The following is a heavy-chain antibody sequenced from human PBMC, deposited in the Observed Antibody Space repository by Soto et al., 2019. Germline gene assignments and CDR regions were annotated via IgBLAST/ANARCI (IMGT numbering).Heavy chain of an antibody. D-gene: IGHD6-13*01. CDR2: IFSTEEK. V-gene: IGHV2-26*01. Sequence: QVPLKESGPVLVKPTETLTLTCTVSGFSLSKARMGVSWIRHPPRKSLEWLAHIFSTEEKSYSTSLKSRLTISQDTSKSQLVLTMTNKDTVDTATYYCARIRRYSRSWVLLPGQYNWFDPWGQGTLVTVSS. J-gene: IGHJ5*02. CDR1: GFSLSKARMG. CDR3: ARIRRYSRSWVLLPGQYNWFDP.